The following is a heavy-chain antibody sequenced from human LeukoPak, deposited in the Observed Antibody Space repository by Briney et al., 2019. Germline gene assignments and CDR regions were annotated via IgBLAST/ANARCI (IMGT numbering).Heavy chain of an antibody. Sequence: GGSLRLSCAASGFTFSSHVMSWVRRAPGKGLEWVSGITASGGKTFHADSVKGRFAISRDNSKNTLYLQMNSLRAEDTAVYHCAKYRPGNYGDYPAYWGQGTLVTVSS. CDR3: AKYRPGNYGDYPAY. CDR1: GFTFSSHV. CDR2: ITASGGKT. V-gene: IGHV3-23*01. D-gene: IGHD4-17*01. J-gene: IGHJ4*02.